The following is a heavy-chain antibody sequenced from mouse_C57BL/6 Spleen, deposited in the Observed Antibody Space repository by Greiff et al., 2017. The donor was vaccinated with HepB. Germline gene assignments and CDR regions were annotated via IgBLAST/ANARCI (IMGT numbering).Heavy chain of an antibody. D-gene: IGHD1-1*01. CDR3: ANYYYGSSYYFDY. Sequence: QVQLQQPGAELVKPGASVKMSCKASGYTFTSYWITWVKQRPGQGLEWIGDIYPGSGSTNYNEKFKNKATLTVDTSSSTAYMQLSSLTSEDSAVYYCANYYYGSSYYFDYWGQGTTLTVSS. J-gene: IGHJ2*01. CDR2: IYPGSGST. V-gene: IGHV1-55*01. CDR1: GYTFTSYW.